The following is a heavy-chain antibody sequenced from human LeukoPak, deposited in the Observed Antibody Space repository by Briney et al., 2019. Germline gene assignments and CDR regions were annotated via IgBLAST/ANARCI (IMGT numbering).Heavy chain of an antibody. Sequence: GGSLRLSCAASGFTFSTYWMSWVRQAPGKGLEWVSGFCGSGVSTYYADSVKGRFTISRDISKNTLFLHMNSLGADDTAVYYCARGLSGYDPSANYWGQGTLVTVSS. CDR2: FCGSGVST. V-gene: IGHV3-23*01. CDR1: GFTFSTYW. CDR3: ARGLSGYDPSANY. J-gene: IGHJ4*02. D-gene: IGHD5-12*01.